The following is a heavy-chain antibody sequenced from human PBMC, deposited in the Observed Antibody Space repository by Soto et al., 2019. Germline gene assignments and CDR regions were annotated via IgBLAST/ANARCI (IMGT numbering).Heavy chain of an antibody. D-gene: IGHD3-9*01. Sequence: EVQLVESGGGLVKPGGSLRLSCAASGFTFSNAWMSWVRQAPGKGLEWVGRIKSKTDGGTTDYAAPMKGRFTISRDDSKNTLHQQMNSLKTEDTAVYYCTRPTPLDILTGYSPIRYFDYGMDVWGQGTTVTVSS. V-gene: IGHV3-15*01. CDR1: GFTFSNAW. CDR2: IKSKTDGGTT. J-gene: IGHJ6*02. CDR3: TRPTPLDILTGYSPIRYFDYGMDV.